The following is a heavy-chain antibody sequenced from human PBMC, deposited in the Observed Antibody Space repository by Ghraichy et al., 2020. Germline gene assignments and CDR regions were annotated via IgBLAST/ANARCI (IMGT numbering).Heavy chain of an antibody. CDR1: GDSVSSDSAA. D-gene: IGHD1-26*01. CDR3: ARVSLGSYAHTFDH. Sequence: SQTLSLTCAISGDSVSSDSAAWHWIRQSPSRGLEWLGRTYYRSKWYNDYGLSVKSRIIIKPDTSRNQFSLQLNSVTPEDTAIYFCARVSLGSYAHTFDHWGQGTLVTVSS. CDR2: TYYRSKWYN. V-gene: IGHV6-1*01. J-gene: IGHJ4*02.